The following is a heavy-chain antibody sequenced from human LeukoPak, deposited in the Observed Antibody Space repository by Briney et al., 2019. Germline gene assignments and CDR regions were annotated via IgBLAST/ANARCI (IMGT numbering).Heavy chain of an antibody. J-gene: IGHJ5*02. CDR2: INSDGSST. CDR3: AREPAPYYYRQGFDP. V-gene: IGHV3-74*01. D-gene: IGHD3-10*01. CDR1: GSTFSSYW. Sequence: PGGSLRLSCPASGSTFSSYWTHWVRHAPGKGLVWVSRINSDGSSTSYADSVKGRFTISRDNAKNTLYLQMNSLRAEDTAVYYCAREPAPYYYRQGFDPWGQGTLVTVSS.